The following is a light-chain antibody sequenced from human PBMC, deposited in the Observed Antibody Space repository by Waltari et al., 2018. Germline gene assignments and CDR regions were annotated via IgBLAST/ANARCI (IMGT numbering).Light chain of an antibody. V-gene: IGKV1-33*01. CDR3: QQYDNLPYT. CDR1: QDIGMY. Sequence: DIQMTQSQSSLSASAGDRVTISCQASQDIGMYLSWFQQKPGKAPRLLIFDASNVESGVPSRFGASGSGTHFTLTITSLQPEDVAMYYCQQYDNLPYTFGQGTKLEI. J-gene: IGKJ2*01. CDR2: DAS.